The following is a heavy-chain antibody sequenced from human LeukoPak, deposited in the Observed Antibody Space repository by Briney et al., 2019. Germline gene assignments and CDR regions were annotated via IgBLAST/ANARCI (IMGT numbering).Heavy chain of an antibody. D-gene: IGHD5-12*01. J-gene: IGHJ6*02. CDR2: IYHSGST. CDR3: ARDLWVDIGYYYGMDV. V-gene: IGHV4-30-2*01. CDR1: GGSISSGGYS. Sequence: SQTLSLTCAVSGGSISSGGYSWSWIRQPSGKGLEWIGYIYHSGSTYYNPSLKSRVTISVDRSKNQFSLKLSSVTAADTAVYYCARDLWVDIGYYYGMDVWGQGTTVTVSS.